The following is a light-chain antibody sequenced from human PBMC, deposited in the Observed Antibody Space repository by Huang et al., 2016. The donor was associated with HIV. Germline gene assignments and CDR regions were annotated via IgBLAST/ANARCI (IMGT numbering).Light chain of an antibody. Sequence: DIVMTQSPDSLAVSLGERATINCKSSQSLLYSSNNKNYLAWYQPKPGQPPKPLIYWASTRESGVPDRFTGSGSGTVFTLTISSLQAEDVAVYYCQQYYNTPLTFGQGTKLEIK. CDR2: WAS. CDR3: QQYYNTPLT. J-gene: IGKJ2*01. CDR1: QSLLYSSNNKNY. V-gene: IGKV4-1*01.